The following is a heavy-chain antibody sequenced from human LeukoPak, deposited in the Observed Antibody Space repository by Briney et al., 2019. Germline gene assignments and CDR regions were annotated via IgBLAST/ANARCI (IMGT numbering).Heavy chain of an antibody. J-gene: IGHJ5*02. CDR1: GYTFTSYY. Sequence: ASVKVSCKASGYTFTSYYMHWVRQAPGQGLEWMGIINPSGGSTSYAQKFQGRVTMTRDMSTSTVYMELSSLRSEDTAVYYCARGRSCSSSSSVWFDPWGQGTLVTVSS. V-gene: IGHV1-46*01. CDR3: ARGRSCSSSSSVWFDP. D-gene: IGHD6-6*01. CDR2: INPSGGST.